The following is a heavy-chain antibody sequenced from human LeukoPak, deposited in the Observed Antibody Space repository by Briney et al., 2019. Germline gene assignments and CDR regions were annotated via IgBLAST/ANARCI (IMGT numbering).Heavy chain of an antibody. CDR2: IYPGDPDT. CDR1: GYSFTSYW. V-gene: IGHV5-51*01. J-gene: IGHJ4*02. CDR3: ARRVKHWDFDY. Sequence: GESLKISCKGSGYSFTSYWIGWVRQLPGKGLEWMGIIYPGDPDTRYSPSFQGQVTISADKSISTAYLQWSGLKASDTAMYYCARRVKHWDFDYWGQGTLVTVSS. D-gene: IGHD7-27*01.